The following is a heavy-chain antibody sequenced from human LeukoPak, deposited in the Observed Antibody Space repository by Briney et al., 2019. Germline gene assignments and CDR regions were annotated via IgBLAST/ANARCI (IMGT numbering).Heavy chain of an antibody. J-gene: IGHJ4*02. CDR3: ASRYCNGGGCSNLLDFFDY. D-gene: IGHD2-15*01. V-gene: IGHV1-2*02. CDR1: GYTFTAYY. Sequence: ASVRVSCKSSGYTFTAYYIHWVRQAPGQGLEWMGWINPKSGGSKYAQQFQGRVTMTRDTSISTACMELSGLRSDDTAVYFCASRYCNGGGCSNLLDFFDYWGQGALVTVSS. CDR2: INPKSGGS.